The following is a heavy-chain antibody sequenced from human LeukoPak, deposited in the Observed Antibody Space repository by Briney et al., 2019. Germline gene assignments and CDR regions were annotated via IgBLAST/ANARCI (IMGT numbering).Heavy chain of an antibody. J-gene: IGHJ6*03. V-gene: IGHV4-59*01. CDR1: GGSISSYY. Sequence: SETLSLTCTVSGGSISSYYWSWIRQPPGKGLEWIGYIYYSGSTNYNPSLKSRVTISVDTSKNQFSLKLSSVTAADTAMYYCARIAAAGTRYYYYYMDVWGKGTTVTVSS. CDR2: IYYSGST. CDR3: ARIAAAGTRYYYYYMDV. D-gene: IGHD6-13*01.